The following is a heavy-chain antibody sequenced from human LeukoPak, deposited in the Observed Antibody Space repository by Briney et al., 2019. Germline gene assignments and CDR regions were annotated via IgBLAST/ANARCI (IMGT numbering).Heavy chain of an antibody. J-gene: IGHJ6*03. V-gene: IGHV3-48*01. D-gene: IGHD3-9*01. Sequence: GGSLRLSCAASGFTFSTYSMNWVRQAPGKGLEWLSYITGSSSPIYYADSVKGRFTISRDNAKNSLYLQMNSLRAEDTAVYYCAKTDILTGYYSYYYYYMDVWGKGTTVTISS. CDR2: ITGSSSPI. CDR1: GFTFSTYS. CDR3: AKTDILTGYYSYYYYYMDV.